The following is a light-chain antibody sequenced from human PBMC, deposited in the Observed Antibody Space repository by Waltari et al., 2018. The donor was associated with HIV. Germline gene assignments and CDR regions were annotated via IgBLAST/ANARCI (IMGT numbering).Light chain of an antibody. CDR3: SSFAGSNNLMV. CDR2: QVN. Sequence: QSALTQPPSASGSPGQSVTISCTGTSSDVGGYHYVHWYQQHPGKAPKLIIYQVNKRPSGVPDRFSGTKSGNRASLTVSGLQAEDAADYYCSSFAGSNNLMVFGGGTKLTVL. CDR1: SSDVGGYHY. J-gene: IGLJ2*01. V-gene: IGLV2-8*01.